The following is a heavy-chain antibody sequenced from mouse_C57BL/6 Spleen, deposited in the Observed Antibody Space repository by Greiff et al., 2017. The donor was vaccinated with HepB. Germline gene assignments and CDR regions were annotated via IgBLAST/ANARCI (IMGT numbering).Heavy chain of an antibody. V-gene: IGHV1-69*01. CDR1: GYTFTSYW. Sequence: QVHVKQPGAELVMPGASVKLSCKASGYTFTSYWMHWVKQRPGQGLEWIGEIDPSDSYTNYNQKFKGKSTLTVDKSSSTAYMQLSSLTSEDSAVYYCAREKAMDYWGQGTSVTVST. CDR3: AREKAMDY. CDR2: IDPSDSYT. J-gene: IGHJ4*01.